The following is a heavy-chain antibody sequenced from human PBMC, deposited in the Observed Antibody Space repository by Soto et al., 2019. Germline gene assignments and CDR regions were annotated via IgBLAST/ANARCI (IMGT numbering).Heavy chain of an antibody. V-gene: IGHV1-18*04. CDR3: ARDQISGSWHYYYYYYGMDL. J-gene: IGHJ6*02. CDR1: GYTFTSYG. CDR2: TSAYNGNT. Sequence: QVQLVQSGAEVKKPGASVKVSCKASGYTFTSYGISWVRQAPGQGLEWMGWTSAYNGNTNYAQKLQGRVTMTTDTSTSTAYMELRSLRSDDTAVYYCARDQISGSWHYYYYYYGMDLWGQGTTVTVSS. D-gene: IGHD6-13*01.